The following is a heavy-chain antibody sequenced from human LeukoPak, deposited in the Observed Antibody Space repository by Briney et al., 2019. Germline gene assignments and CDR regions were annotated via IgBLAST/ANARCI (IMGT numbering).Heavy chain of an antibody. CDR3: ARVDYYYYGMDV. CDR1: GFTFSNAW. CDR2: IYSGGST. J-gene: IGHJ6*02. V-gene: IGHV3-66*01. Sequence: GGSLRLSCAASGFTFSNAWMSWVRQAPGKGLEWVSVIYSGGSTYYADSVKGRFTISRDNSKNTLYLQMNSLRAEDTAVYYCARVDYYYYGMDVWGQGTTVTVSS.